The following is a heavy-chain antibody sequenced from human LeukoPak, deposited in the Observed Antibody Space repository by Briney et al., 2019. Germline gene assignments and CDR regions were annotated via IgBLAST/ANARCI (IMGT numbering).Heavy chain of an antibody. Sequence: GGSLRLSCAASGFTVSSNYMSWVRQAPGKGLEWVSVICSGGSTYYADSVKGRFTFSRDNSKNTLYLQMNSLRAEDTAVYYCAGLTVAGFAFDIWVQGTMVTVFS. V-gene: IGHV3-53*01. CDR2: ICSGGST. J-gene: IGHJ3*02. D-gene: IGHD6-19*01. CDR1: GFTVSSNY. CDR3: AGLTVAGFAFDI.